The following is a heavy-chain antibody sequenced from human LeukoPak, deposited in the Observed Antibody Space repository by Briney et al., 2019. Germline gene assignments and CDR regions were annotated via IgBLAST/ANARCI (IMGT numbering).Heavy chain of an antibody. D-gene: IGHD3-10*01. Sequence: SETLSLTCTVSGGSISSYYWSWIRQPPGKGLEWIGYFYYSGSTNYNPSLKSRVTISVDTSKNQFSLKLSSVTAADTAVYFCARVYYGRTYDYWYFDLWGRGTLVTVSS. CDR1: GGSISSYY. V-gene: IGHV4-59*01. J-gene: IGHJ2*01. CDR3: ARVYYGRTYDYWYFDL. CDR2: FYYSGST.